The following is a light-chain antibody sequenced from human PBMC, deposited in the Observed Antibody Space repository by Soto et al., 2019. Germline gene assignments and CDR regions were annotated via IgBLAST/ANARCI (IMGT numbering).Light chain of an antibody. CDR1: TGPVTSGHY. CDR3: LLTYFDVYV. CDR2: DAA. Sequence: QAVVTQESSLTVSPGGTVTLTCASSTGPVTSGHYPYWFQQKPGQAPRTLIYDAAIKHSWTPARFSGSLLGGKAALTLSGAQLEDEADYYCLLTYFDVYVFGSGTKLTVL. V-gene: IGLV7-46*01. J-gene: IGLJ1*01.